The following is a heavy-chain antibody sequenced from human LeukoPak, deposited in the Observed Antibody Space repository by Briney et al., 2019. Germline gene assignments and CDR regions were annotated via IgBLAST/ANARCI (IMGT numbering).Heavy chain of an antibody. CDR3: ATSVYYDFWSVSP. CDR2: ISSSSSYI. Sequence: PGGSLRLSCAASGFTFSNYNMNWVRQAPGKGLEWVSFISSSSSYIYYADSVKGRFTISRDNAKNSLYLQMNSLRAEDTAVYYCATSVYYDFWSVSPWGQGTLVTVSS. D-gene: IGHD3-3*01. CDR1: GFTFSNYN. V-gene: IGHV3-21*01. J-gene: IGHJ5*02.